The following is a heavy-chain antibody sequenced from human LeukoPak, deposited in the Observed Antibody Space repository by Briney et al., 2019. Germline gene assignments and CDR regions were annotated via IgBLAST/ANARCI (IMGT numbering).Heavy chain of an antibody. CDR1: GFTFSSYA. D-gene: IGHD2-2*01. V-gene: IGHV3-23*01. CDR2: ISGSGDNT. CDR3: AKESVDARGYMDV. J-gene: IGHJ6*03. Sequence: GGSLRLSCAASGFTFSSYAMTWVRQAPGKGLEWVSSISGSGDNTCYVDSLKGRFTISRDNSENTLYLQMNSVRAEDTAIYYCAKESVDARGYMDVWGKGTTVTVSS.